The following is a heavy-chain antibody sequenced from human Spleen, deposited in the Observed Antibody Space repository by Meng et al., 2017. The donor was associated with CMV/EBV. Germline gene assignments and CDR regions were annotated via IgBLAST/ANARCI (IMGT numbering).Heavy chain of an antibody. CDR3: ARDQSLVRGLDY. CDR2: SSHSSTYI. CDR1: GVSFRDYT. V-gene: IGHV3-21*01. Sequence: CEASGVSFRDYTMNWVRQAPGKGMEWVSSSSHSSTYINYAESLKGRFTISRDNAKNSLYLQMNGLRAEDTAVYYCARDQSLVRGLDYWGQGTLVTVSS. J-gene: IGHJ4*02. D-gene: IGHD3-10*01.